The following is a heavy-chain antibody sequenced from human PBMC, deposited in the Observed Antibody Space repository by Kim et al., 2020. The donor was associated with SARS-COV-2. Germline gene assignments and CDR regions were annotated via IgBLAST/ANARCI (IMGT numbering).Heavy chain of an antibody. D-gene: IGHD6-19*01. Sequence: SETLSLTCTVSGGSISSSSYYWGWIRQPPGKGLEWIGSIYYSGSTYYSPSLKSRVTISVDTSKNQFSLKLSSVTAADTAVYYCATVAGKPHRIVYWGQGTLVTVSS. V-gene: IGHV4-39*01. CDR2: IYYSGST. J-gene: IGHJ4*02. CDR1: GGSISSSSYY. CDR3: ATVAGKPHRIVY.